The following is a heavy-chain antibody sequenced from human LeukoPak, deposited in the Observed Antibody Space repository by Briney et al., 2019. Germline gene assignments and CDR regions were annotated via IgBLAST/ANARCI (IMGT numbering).Heavy chain of an antibody. D-gene: IGHD6-13*01. J-gene: IGHJ6*04. CDR1: GFTFSSYW. CDR3: ARGGSSWSPTDV. V-gene: IGHV3-74*01. Sequence: GGSLRLSCAASGFTFSSYWMHWVRQAPGKGLVWVSRINSDRSSTSYADSVKGRFTISRDNAKNTLYLQMNSLRAEDTAVYYCARGGSSWSPTDVWGRGTTVTVSS. CDR2: INSDRSST.